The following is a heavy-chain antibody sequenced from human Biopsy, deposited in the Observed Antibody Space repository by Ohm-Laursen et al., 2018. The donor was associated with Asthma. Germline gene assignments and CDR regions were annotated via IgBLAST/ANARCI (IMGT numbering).Heavy chain of an antibody. Sequence: TLSLTCTVSGGSISSGAYYWSWVRQPPGKGLEWIGYTYYIGSTYCNPSLKSRVAISLDTSKNQFSLKLSSVTAADTAVYFCARRGGVRRYFDYWGQGTLVTVSS. V-gene: IGHV4-30-4*01. CDR2: TYYIGST. CDR1: GGSISSGAYY. D-gene: IGHD3-16*01. CDR3: ARRGGVRRYFDY. J-gene: IGHJ4*02.